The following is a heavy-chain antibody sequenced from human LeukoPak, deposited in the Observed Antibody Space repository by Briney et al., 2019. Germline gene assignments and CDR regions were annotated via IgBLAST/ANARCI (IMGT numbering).Heavy chain of an antibody. CDR1: GFTFSYYG. Sequence: RPGGSLRLSCAASGFTFSYYGMNWVRQAPGKGLEWVTLIWNDGSKEYYADSVKGRFTVSRDNSRNTLYLQMNSLRAEATAVYYCARCVYGVSTYYFDYWGQGNLVTVSS. D-gene: IGHD4-17*01. CDR3: ARCVYGVSTYYFDY. J-gene: IGHJ4*02. V-gene: IGHV3-33*01. CDR2: IWNDGSKE.